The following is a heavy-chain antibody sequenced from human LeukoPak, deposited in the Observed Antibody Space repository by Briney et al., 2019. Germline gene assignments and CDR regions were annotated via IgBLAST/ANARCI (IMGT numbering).Heavy chain of an antibody. CDR3: AMNGYGDYDNDY. Sequence: SVKVSCKASGGTFSGYAISWVRQAPGQGLEWMGGIIPIFGTANYAQKFQGRVTITADESTSTAYMELSSPRSEDTAVYYCAMNGYGDYDNDYWGQGTLVTVSS. CDR2: IIPIFGTA. CDR1: GGTFSGYA. V-gene: IGHV1-69*13. J-gene: IGHJ4*02. D-gene: IGHD4-17*01.